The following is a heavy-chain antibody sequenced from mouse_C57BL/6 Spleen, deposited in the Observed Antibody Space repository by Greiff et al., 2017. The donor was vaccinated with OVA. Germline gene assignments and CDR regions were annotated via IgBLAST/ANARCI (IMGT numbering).Heavy chain of an antibody. CDR3: ARRGIYDGYTDYLDY. Sequence: VQLQQPGAELVKPGASVKLSCKASGYTFTSYWMHWVKQRPGQGLEWIGMIHPNSGSTNYNEKFKSKATLTVDKSSSTAYMQLSSLTSEDSAVYYCARRGIYDGYTDYLDYWGQGTTLTVSS. J-gene: IGHJ2*01. V-gene: IGHV1-64*01. CDR2: IHPNSGST. CDR1: GYTFTSYW. D-gene: IGHD2-3*01.